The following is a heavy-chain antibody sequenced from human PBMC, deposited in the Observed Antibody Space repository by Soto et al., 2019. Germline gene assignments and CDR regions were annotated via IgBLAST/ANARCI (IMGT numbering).Heavy chain of an antibody. J-gene: IGHJ4*02. Sequence: QVQLVQSGAEVKKPGASGKVSCKASGYTFTSYYMHWVRQAPGQGLEWMGIINPSGGSTSYAQKFQGRVTMTRDTSTSTVYMELSSLRSEDTAVYYCARAGAVGAMDYWGQGTLVTVSS. CDR3: ARAGAVGAMDY. CDR2: INPSGGST. D-gene: IGHD1-26*01. V-gene: IGHV1-46*01. CDR1: GYTFTSYY.